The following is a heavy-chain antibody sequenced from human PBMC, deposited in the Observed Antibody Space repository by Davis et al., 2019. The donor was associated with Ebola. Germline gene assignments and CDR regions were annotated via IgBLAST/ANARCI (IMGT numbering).Heavy chain of an antibody. CDR1: GFAFSSYW. CDR3: ARGSTLAAFWSFDL. V-gene: IGHV3-7*01. Sequence: GESLKISCAASGFAFSSYWMTWVRQAPGKGLEWVANIKQDGSEKYYLDSVEGRFTISRDNDRNTVNLQMNSLRVDDTAMYYCARGSTLAAFWSFDLWGRGTFVTVSS. J-gene: IGHJ2*01. CDR2: IKQDGSEK. D-gene: IGHD6-19*01.